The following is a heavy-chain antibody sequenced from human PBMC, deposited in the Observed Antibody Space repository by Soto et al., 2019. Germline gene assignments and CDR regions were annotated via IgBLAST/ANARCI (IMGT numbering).Heavy chain of an antibody. CDR1: GYIFGNYG. CDR3: ERAPGIGVGTTSY. V-gene: IGHV1-18*01. Sequence: ASVKVSCKASGYIFGNYGISWMRQVPGQGLEWMGWVSVYNGKSNYSQNFQGRVTMTTDTSTNTAYMELRSLRSDDTAVYYCERAPGIGVGTTSYWGQGTLVTVSS. CDR2: VSVYNGKS. D-gene: IGHD3-22*01. J-gene: IGHJ4*02.